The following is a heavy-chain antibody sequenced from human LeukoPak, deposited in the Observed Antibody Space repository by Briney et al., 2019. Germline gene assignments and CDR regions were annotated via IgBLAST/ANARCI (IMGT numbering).Heavy chain of an antibody. J-gene: IGHJ4*02. CDR1: RFTLSSYT. V-gene: IGHV3-21*01. Sequence: GGSLTLSCAVSRFTLSSYTMKWLRQAPGKGLEWVSSIISGSRHIYYADSVKGRFTISRDHAKTSLFLQMNNLIAEDTAFYYCVRDAGGGDYFDYWGQGTLVTVSS. CDR2: IISGSRHI. D-gene: IGHD3-10*01. CDR3: VRDAGGGDYFDY.